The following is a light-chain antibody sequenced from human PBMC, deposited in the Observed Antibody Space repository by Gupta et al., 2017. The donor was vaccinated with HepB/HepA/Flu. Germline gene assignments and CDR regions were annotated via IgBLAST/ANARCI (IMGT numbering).Light chain of an antibody. CDR1: ALTNAY. J-gene: IGLJ3*02. CDR3: HSAGNNVSSWV. CDR2: KDH. V-gene: IGLV3-25*03. Sequence: GQTSRNTCSGSALTNAYTYLYQQEPCQPPKFVMYKDHERPSGIPERISGSSSGTTVTLTISAVQAEDEADYYCHSAGNNVSSWVFGGGTKLTVL.